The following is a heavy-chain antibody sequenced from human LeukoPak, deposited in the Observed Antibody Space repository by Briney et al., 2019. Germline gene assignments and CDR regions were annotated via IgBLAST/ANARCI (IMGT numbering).Heavy chain of an antibody. J-gene: IGHJ4*02. CDR3: AKSPYSGSYYFDY. Sequence: PGGSLRLSCAASGFTFSSYGMRWVRQASGKGLEWVSAISGSGGSTYYADSVKGRFTISRDNSKNTLYLQMNSLRAEDTAVYYCAKSPYSGSYYFDYWGQGTLVTVSS. CDR1: GFTFSSYG. V-gene: IGHV3-23*01. D-gene: IGHD1-26*01. CDR2: ISGSGGST.